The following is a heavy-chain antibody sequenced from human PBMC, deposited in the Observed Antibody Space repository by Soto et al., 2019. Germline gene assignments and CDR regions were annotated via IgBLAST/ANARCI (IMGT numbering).Heavy chain of an antibody. D-gene: IGHD2-15*01. CDR1: GYSFTSYW. J-gene: IGHJ5*02. Sequence: GESLKISCKGSGYSFTSYWIGWVRQMPGKGLEWMGIIYPGDSDTRYSPSFQGQVTISADKSISTAYLQWSSLKASDTAMYYCARQGCSGGSCYSNNWFDPWGQGTLVTVSS. V-gene: IGHV5-51*01. CDR3: ARQGCSGGSCYSNNWFDP. CDR2: IYPGDSDT.